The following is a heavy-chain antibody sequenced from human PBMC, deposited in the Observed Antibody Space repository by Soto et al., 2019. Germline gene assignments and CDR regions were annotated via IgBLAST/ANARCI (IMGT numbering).Heavy chain of an antibody. CDR1: GYTFASYA. J-gene: IGHJ4*02. Sequence: QVQLVQSGAEVKKPGASVKVSCKASGYTFASYAFSWMRQAPGKGVEWMGWISAYNGNTKYAQKLQGRVTMTTDTSTSTAYMELRSLRSDDKTVYYCARDRAPPDYWGQGTLVTVSS. CDR2: ISAYNGNT. CDR3: ARDRAPPDY. V-gene: IGHV1-18*01.